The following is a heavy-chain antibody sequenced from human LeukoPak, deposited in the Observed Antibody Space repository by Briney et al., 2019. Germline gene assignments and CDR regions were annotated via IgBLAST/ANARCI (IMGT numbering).Heavy chain of an antibody. J-gene: IGHJ3*02. CDR1: GFNFNTYW. CDR3: ATDYGSGSYRRDAFDI. D-gene: IGHD3-10*01. V-gene: IGHV3-11*01. CDR2: ISSSGSTI. Sequence: GGSLRLSCAASGFNFNTYWMSWIRQAPGKGLEWVSYISSSGSTIYYADSVKGRFTISRDNAKNSLYLQMNSLRAEDTAVYYCATDYGSGSYRRDAFDIWGQGTMVTVSS.